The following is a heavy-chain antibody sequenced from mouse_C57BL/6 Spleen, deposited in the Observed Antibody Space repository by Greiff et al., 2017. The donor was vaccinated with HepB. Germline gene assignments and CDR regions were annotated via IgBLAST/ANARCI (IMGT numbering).Heavy chain of an antibody. V-gene: IGHV5-9*01. J-gene: IGHJ2*01. CDR1: GFTFSSYT. CDR3: AGYYYGSFHY. CDR2: ISGGGGNT. Sequence: EVQGVESGGGLVKPGGSLKLSCAASGFTFSSYTMSWVRQTPEKRLEWVATISGGGGNTYYPDSVKGRFTISRDNAKNTLYLQMSSLRSEDTALYYCAGYYYGSFHYWGQGTTLTVSS. D-gene: IGHD1-1*01.